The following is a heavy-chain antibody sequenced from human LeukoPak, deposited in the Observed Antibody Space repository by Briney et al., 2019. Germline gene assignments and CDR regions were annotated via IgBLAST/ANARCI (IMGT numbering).Heavy chain of an antibody. J-gene: IGHJ6*02. D-gene: IGHD2-8*01. CDR1: GYTFNEYY. V-gene: IGHV1-2*02. Sequence: ASVKVSCKASGYTFNEYYMHWVRQAPGQGLEWMGWINPNGGGTNYAQKFQGRVTMTRDTSITTAYMELSRLRSDDTAVYYCARGSNCANGVCYPNYYFHGMDVWGQGTTVTVSS. CDR3: ARGSNCANGVCYPNYYFHGMDV. CDR2: INPNGGGT.